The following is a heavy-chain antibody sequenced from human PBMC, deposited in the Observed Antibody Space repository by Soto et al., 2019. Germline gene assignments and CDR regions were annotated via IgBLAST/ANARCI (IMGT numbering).Heavy chain of an antibody. V-gene: IGHV4-31*03. CDR1: GGSISSGGYY. CDR3: ARAGGPSDAFDI. J-gene: IGHJ3*02. Sequence: SLPLSLTCSVSGGSISSGGYYWSWIRQHPGKGLEWIGYIYYSGSTYYNPSLKSRVTISVDTSKNQFSLKLSSVTAADTAVYYCARAGGPSDAFDIWGQGTMVTVSS. CDR2: IYYSGST. D-gene: IGHD2-15*01.